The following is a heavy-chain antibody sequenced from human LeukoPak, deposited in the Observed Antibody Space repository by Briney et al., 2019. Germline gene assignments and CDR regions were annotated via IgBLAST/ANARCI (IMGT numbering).Heavy chain of an antibody. CDR1: GFTFSSYA. J-gene: IGHJ4*02. CDR2: ISGSGGST. D-gene: IGHD3-16*01. V-gene: IGHV3-23*01. CDR3: AKVGGGANLFDY. Sequence: GGSLRLSCAASGFTFSSYAMSWVRQAPGKGLEWVSAISGSGGSTYYADSVKGRFTISRDNSKNTLYLQMNSLRAEDTAVYCCAKVGGGANLFDYWGQGTLVTVSS.